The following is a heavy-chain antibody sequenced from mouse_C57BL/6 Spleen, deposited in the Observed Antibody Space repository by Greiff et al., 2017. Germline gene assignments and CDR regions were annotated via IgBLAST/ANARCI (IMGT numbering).Heavy chain of an antibody. Sequence: EVQLQQSGPELVKPGASVKMSCKASGYTFTDYNMHWVKQSHGKSLEWIGSINPNNGGTSYNQKFKGKATLTVNKSSSTAYMELRSLTSEDSAVYYCARKLWLRGAMDYWGQGTSVTVSS. J-gene: IGHJ4*01. D-gene: IGHD2-2*01. V-gene: IGHV1-22*01. CDR1: GYTFTDYN. CDR2: INPNNGGT. CDR3: ARKLWLRGAMDY.